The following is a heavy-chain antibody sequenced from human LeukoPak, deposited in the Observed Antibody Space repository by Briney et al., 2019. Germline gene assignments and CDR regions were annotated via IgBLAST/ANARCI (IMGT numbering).Heavy chain of an antibody. D-gene: IGHD6-19*01. CDR2: SYYSGST. V-gene: IGHV4-61*01. Sequence: SETLSLTCTVSGGSINSSSYYWSWIRQPPGKGLEWIGYSYYSGSTNYNPSLKSRVTISVDTSKNQFSLKLSSVTAADTAVYYCAGSRQWLVRNVDYWGQGTLVTVSS. J-gene: IGHJ4*02. CDR1: GGSINSSSYY. CDR3: AGSRQWLVRNVDY.